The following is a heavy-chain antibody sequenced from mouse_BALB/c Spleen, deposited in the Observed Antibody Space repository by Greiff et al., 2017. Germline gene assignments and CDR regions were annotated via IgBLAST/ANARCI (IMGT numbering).Heavy chain of an antibody. J-gene: IGHJ1*01. CDR2: ISSGGST. CDR3: ARGGGYSWYLDV. D-gene: IGHD2-3*01. V-gene: IGHV5-6-5*01. Sequence: EVMLVDSGGGLVKPGGSLKLSCAASGFTFSGYAMSWVRQTPEKRLEWVASISSGGSTYYPDSVKGRFTISRDNARNILYLQMSSLRSEDTAMYYCARGGGYSWYLDVWGAGTTVTVSS. CDR1: GFTFSGYA.